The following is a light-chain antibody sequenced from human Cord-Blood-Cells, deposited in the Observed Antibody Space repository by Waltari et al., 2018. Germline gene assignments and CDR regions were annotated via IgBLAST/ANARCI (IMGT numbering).Light chain of an antibody. CDR3: GTWDNSLSAVV. CDR1: SSHIGNNY. J-gene: IGLJ2*01. V-gene: IGLV1-51*01. Sequence: QSVLTQPPSVSAAPGQKVTISCSGSSSHIGNNYVSWYQQLPGTAPKLLIYDNNKRPSGIPDRFSGSKSGTSATLGITGLQTGDEADYYCGTWDNSLSAVVFGGGTKLTVL. CDR2: DNN.